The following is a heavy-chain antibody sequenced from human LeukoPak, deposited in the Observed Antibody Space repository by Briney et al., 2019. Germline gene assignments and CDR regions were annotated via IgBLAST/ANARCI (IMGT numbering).Heavy chain of an antibody. J-gene: IGHJ4*02. V-gene: IGHV3-11*04. Sequence: LSLTCTVSGGSISSSSYYWGWIRQAPGKGLEVVSYISGGGDDINYADSVRGRFTISRDNAKNSLYLQMNSLRVEDTAVYFCSRDPRPLDYWGQGTLVTVSS. CDR1: GGSISSSSYY. CDR3: SRDPRPLDY. CDR2: ISGGGDDI.